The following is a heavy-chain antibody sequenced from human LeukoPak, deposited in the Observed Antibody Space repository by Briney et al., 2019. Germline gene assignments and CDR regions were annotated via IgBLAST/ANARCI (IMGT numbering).Heavy chain of an antibody. CDR3: ASDYDFWSGYYGYFQH. CDR2: INHSGST. J-gene: IGHJ1*01. Sequence: PSETLSLTCAVYGGSFSGYYWSWIRQPPGKGLEWIGVINHSGSTNYNPSLKSRVTISVDTSKNQFSLKLSSVTAADTAVYYCASDYDFWSGYYGYFQHWGQGTLVTVSS. D-gene: IGHD3-3*01. V-gene: IGHV4-34*01. CDR1: GGSFSGYY.